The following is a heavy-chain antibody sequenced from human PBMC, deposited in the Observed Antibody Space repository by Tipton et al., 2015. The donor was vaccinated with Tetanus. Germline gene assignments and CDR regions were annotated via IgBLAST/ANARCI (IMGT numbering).Heavy chain of an antibody. CDR1: GGSISSYY. D-gene: IGHD5-24*01. J-gene: IGHJ4*02. V-gene: IGHV4-59*06. CDR3: ARDVGGHYYFDF. Sequence: GLVKPSETLSLTCTVSGGSISSYYWSWIRQPPGKGLEWIGYINYSGSTYFNPSLKSRVTISADMSENQFSLRLTSVTAADTAVYYCARDVGGHYYFDFWGQGSLVAVSS. CDR2: INYSGST.